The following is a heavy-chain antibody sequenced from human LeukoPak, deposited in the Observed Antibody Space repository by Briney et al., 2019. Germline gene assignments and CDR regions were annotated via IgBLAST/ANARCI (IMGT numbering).Heavy chain of an antibody. CDR1: GFTFSSNA. Sequence: QTGGSLRLSCAASGFTFSSNAMSWVRQAPGKGLEWVSLISGSGGSTYYADSVKGRFTISRDNSKNTLFLQMNSLRAEDTAVFYCAKDRDDYVWGSYLGAFDIWGQGTMVTVSS. V-gene: IGHV3-23*01. D-gene: IGHD3-16*01. J-gene: IGHJ3*02. CDR2: ISGSGGST. CDR3: AKDRDDYVWGSYLGAFDI.